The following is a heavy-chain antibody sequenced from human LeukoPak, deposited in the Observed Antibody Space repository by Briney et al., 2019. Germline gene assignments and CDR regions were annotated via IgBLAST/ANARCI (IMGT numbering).Heavy chain of an antibody. CDR2: IKNEANSYIT. V-gene: IGHV3-72*01. D-gene: IGHD2-2*01. CDR1: GFTFSDHY. J-gene: IGHJ6*02. CDR3: ARHTLKGAYCRSTSCYYGLDV. Sequence: GGSLRLSCAASGFTFSDHYMDWVRQAPGRGLEWVGRIKNEANSYITQYAASAKGRFTISRDDSENSLYLQMNSLKTEDTAVYYCARHTLKGAYCRSTSCYYGLDVWGQGTTVTVSS.